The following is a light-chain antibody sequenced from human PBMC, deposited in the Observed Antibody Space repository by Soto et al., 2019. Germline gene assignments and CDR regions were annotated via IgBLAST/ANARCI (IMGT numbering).Light chain of an antibody. V-gene: IGKV1-39*01. CDR1: QSISTY. Sequence: DIQMTQSPSSLSASVGDRVTITCRASQSISTYLNWYQQKPGKAPKLLISAASTLQGGVPSRFGGSGSGTDFTLTISSLQPEDSATYFCQQSYSTPMYTFGQGTKLEIK. CDR3: QQSYSTPMYT. J-gene: IGKJ2*01. CDR2: AAS.